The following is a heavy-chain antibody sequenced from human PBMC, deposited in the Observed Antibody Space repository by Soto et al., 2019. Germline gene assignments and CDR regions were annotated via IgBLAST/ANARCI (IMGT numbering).Heavy chain of an antibody. J-gene: IGHJ4*02. D-gene: IGHD2-2*01. V-gene: IGHV4-4*02. CDR2: IYHSGST. CDR3: ARRYCSSTSCEYYFDY. CDR1: SGSISSSNW. Sequence: PSETLSLTCAVSSGSISSSNWWSWVRQPPGKGLEWIGEIYHSGSTNYNPSLKSRVTISVDKSKNQFSLKLSSVTAADTAVYYCARRYCSSTSCEYYFDYWGQGTLVTVSS.